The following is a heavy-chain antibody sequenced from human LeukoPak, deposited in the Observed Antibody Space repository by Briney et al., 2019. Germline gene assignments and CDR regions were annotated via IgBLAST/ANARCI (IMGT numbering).Heavy chain of an antibody. CDR2: IRSKAYGGTT. V-gene: IGHV3-49*04. D-gene: IGHD2-21*02. Sequence: GGSLRLSCTASGFTFGDYAMSWVRQAPGKGLEWVGFIRSKAYGGTTEYAASVKGRFTISRDDSKSIAYLQMNSLKTEDTAVYYCIRVSGDTFDYWGQGTLVTVSS. J-gene: IGHJ4*02. CDR3: IRVSGDTFDY. CDR1: GFTFGDYA.